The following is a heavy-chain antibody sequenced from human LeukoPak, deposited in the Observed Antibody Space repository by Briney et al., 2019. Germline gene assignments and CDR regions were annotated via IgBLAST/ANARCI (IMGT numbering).Heavy chain of an antibody. CDR2: INHSGNT. V-gene: IGHV4-34*01. J-gene: IGHJ4*02. D-gene: IGHD4-17*01. Sequence: SETLSLTCAVYGGSFSGYYWSWIRQPPGKGLEWIGEINHSGNTNYNPSLKSRVTISVGTSKNQFSLKLSSVTAADTAVYYCARFPQFYGDAPDYWGQGTLVTVSS. CDR3: ARFPQFYGDAPDY. CDR1: GGSFSGYY.